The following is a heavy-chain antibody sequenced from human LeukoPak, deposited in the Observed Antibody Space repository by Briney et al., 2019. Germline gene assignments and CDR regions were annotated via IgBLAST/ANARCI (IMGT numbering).Heavy chain of an antibody. D-gene: IGHD2-2*01. Sequence: GTSLRLPCAASGFTFSSYAMHWVRQAPGKGPEWVAVISHDGDTKYYADSVKGRFTISRDNSKNTLYLQMGSLRVEDTAMFYCARDPIQGAPDYFDYWGQGTLVTVSS. V-gene: IGHV3-30-3*01. CDR3: ARDPIQGAPDYFDY. CDR1: GFTFSSYA. CDR2: ISHDGDTK. J-gene: IGHJ4*02.